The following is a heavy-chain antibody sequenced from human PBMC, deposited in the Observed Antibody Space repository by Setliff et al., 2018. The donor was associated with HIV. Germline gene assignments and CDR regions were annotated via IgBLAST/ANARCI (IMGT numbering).Heavy chain of an antibody. CDR2: IYSSGRI. V-gene: IGHV4-59*11. D-gene: IGHD4-17*01. J-gene: IGHJ4*02. Sequence: PSETLSLTCTVSGGSISSHCWSWIRQSPGKALEWIGYIYSSGRIIYNPSLKSRVTMSMVASRNQFSLKVTSVTAADTAVYYCAKGAGFYGDYTFDHWGQGRQVTVSS. CDR3: AKGAGFYGDYTFDH. CDR1: GGSISSHC.